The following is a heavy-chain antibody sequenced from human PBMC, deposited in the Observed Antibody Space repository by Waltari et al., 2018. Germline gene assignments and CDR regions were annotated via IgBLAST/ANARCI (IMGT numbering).Heavy chain of an antibody. D-gene: IGHD2-2*01. Sequence: EVQVVESGGGLVQPGGSLRPSCAASGFTVSSNYMNWVRQAPGKGLEWVSVIYSGCDTYYADSVKGRFTMSRDNSEYTLFLQMNSLRPEDTAVYYCARSKGVVPAAIYNWGQGTLVTVSS. V-gene: IGHV3-66*02. CDR3: ARSKGVVPAAIYN. CDR2: IYSGCDT. J-gene: IGHJ4*02. CDR1: GFTVSSNY.